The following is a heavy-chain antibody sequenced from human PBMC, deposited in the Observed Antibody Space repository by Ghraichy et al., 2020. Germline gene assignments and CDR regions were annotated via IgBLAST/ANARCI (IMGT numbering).Heavy chain of an antibody. CDR2: IYYTGST. J-gene: IGHJ4*02. CDR1: GGSISSSY. Sequence: SETLSLTCTVSGGSISSSYWSWIRQPPGQGLEWIGYIYYTGSTNYNPSLNSRVTISVDTSKNQFSLKLSYVTAADTAVYYCARAAQGSDWYFDYWGQGTLVTVSS. V-gene: IGHV4-59*01. CDR3: ARAAQGSDWYFDY. D-gene: IGHD6-19*01.